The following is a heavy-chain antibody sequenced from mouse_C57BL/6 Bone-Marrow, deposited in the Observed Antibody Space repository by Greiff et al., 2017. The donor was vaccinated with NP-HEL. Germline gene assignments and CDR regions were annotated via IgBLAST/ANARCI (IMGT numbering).Heavy chain of an antibody. J-gene: IGHJ1*03. Sequence: QVQLQQPGAELVKPGASVMLSCKASGYTFTSYWMQWVKQRPGQGLEWIGEIDPSDSYTNYNQKFKGKATLTVDTSSSTAYMQLSSLTSEDSAVYYCASSSYYYGSDWYFGVWGTGTTVTVSS. D-gene: IGHD1-1*01. CDR2: IDPSDSYT. CDR3: ASSSYYYGSDWYFGV. V-gene: IGHV1-50*01. CDR1: GYTFTSYW.